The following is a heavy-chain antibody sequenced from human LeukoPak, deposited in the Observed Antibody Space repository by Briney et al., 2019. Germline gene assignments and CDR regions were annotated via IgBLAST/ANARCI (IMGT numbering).Heavy chain of an antibody. CDR1: GGTFSNYP. Sequence: ASVKVSCKASGGTFSNYPVSWVRQAPGQGLEWMGEIMPVFNTPTYAQNFQGRITITADESTNTAYMELTRLRSEDTAVYYCALILPRTDYWGQGTLVTVSS. V-gene: IGHV1-69*13. D-gene: IGHD2-21*01. J-gene: IGHJ4*02. CDR3: ALILPRTDY. CDR2: IMPVFNTP.